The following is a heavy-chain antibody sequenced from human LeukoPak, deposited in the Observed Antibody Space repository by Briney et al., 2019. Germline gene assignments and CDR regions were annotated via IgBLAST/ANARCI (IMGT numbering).Heavy chain of an antibody. CDR1: GGSINYYY. V-gene: IGHV4-59*01. CDR3: ARGGGNFDY. CDR2: ISYSGST. D-gene: IGHD2-15*01. Sequence: NPSETLSLTCTVSGGSINYYYWSWIRQPPGKGLEWIGYISYSGSTNYNPSLNSRVTIPVDTSRNQFSLKLNSVTAADTAVYYCARGGGNFDYWGQGTLVTVTS. J-gene: IGHJ4*02.